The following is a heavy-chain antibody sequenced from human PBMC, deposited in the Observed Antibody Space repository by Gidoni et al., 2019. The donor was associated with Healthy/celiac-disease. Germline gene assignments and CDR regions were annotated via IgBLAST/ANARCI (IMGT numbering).Heavy chain of an antibody. Sequence: EVQLLESGGGLVQPGGSLRLSCAASGFTFSSYAMSWVRQAPGKGLEWVSASSGSGGSTYYADSVKGRYTISRDNSKNTLYLQMNSLRAEDTAVYYCVKGSGARPLNAFDIWGQGTMVTVSS. CDR1: GFTFSSYA. V-gene: IGHV3-23*01. J-gene: IGHJ3*02. CDR3: VKGSGARPLNAFDI. D-gene: IGHD3-10*01. CDR2: SSGSGGST.